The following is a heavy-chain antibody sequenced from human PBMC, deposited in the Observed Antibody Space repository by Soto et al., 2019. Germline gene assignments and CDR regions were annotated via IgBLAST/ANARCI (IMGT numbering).Heavy chain of an antibody. V-gene: IGHV3-33*01. CDR2: IWYDGTNK. J-gene: IGHJ4*02. D-gene: IGHD1-26*01. Sequence: PGGSLRLSCAASGFTFSSYGMHWVRQAPGKGLEWVTVIWYDGTNKYYADSVKGRFTISRDNSKNTLYLQMNSLRAEDTAVYYCARDPSSGSYLQYYFDYWGQGTLVTVSS. CDR3: ARDPSSGSYLQYYFDY. CDR1: GFTFSSYG.